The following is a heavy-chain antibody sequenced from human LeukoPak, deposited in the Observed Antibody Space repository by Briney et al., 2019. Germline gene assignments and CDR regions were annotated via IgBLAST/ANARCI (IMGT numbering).Heavy chain of an antibody. J-gene: IGHJ3*02. V-gene: IGHV1-18*01. D-gene: IGHD5-24*01. CDR3: ARDWGRDGYNFDAFDI. CDR2: ISAYNGNT. Sequence: WASVKVSCKASGYTFTSYGISWVRQAPGQGLEWMGWISAYNGNTNYAQKLQGRVTMTTDTSTSTAYMELRSLRSDDTAVYYCARDWGRDGYNFDAFDIWGQGTMVTVS. CDR1: GYTFTSYG.